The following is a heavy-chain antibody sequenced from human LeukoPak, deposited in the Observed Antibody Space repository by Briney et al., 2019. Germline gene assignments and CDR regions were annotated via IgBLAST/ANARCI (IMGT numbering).Heavy chain of an antibody. V-gene: IGHV4-39*07. CDR1: GGSISSSSYY. J-gene: IGHJ4*02. D-gene: IGHD6-6*01. CDR3: AREAFIAARGGFDY. CDR2: IYYSGST. Sequence: SETLSLTCTVSGGSISSSSYYWGWIRQPPGKGLEWIGSIYYSGSTYYNPSLKSRVTISVDTSKNQFSLKLSSVTAADAAVYYCAREAFIAARGGFDYWGQGTLVTVSS.